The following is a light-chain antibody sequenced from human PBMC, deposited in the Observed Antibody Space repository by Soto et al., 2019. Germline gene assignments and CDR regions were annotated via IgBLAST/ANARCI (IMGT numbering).Light chain of an antibody. V-gene: IGKV3-11*01. CDR1: QSVSSY. CDR2: DAS. J-gene: IGKJ2*01. Sequence: EIVLTQSPATLSLSPGERVTLSCRASQSVSSYLAWYQQKPGQAPRLLIYDASNRATGIPARFSGSGSGTDFNLTISSLEPEDFAVYYCQERSNWYTFGQGTKLEIK. CDR3: QERSNWYT.